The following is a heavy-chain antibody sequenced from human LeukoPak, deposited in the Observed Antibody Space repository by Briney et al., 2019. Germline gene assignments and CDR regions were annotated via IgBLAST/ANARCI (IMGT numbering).Heavy chain of an antibody. CDR3: ARVGDFQSVAGNCDS. Sequence: PGGSLRLSCAASGFTFSSSSMNWVRQAPGKGLEWVSAISSSSSYIYYADSVKGRFTISRDNAKNSLYLQMNSLRAEDTAVYYCARVGDFQSVAGNCDSWGQGTLVTVSS. D-gene: IGHD6-19*01. CDR1: GFTFSSSS. J-gene: IGHJ5*01. V-gene: IGHV3-21*01. CDR2: ISSSSSYI.